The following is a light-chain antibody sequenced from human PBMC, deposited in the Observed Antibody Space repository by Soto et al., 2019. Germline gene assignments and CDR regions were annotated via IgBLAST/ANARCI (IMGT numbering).Light chain of an antibody. CDR3: HQYHDWPLT. J-gene: IGKJ4*01. CDR2: GAS. Sequence: EVVMTQSPATLSVPPGERATLSCRASQSVTYNLAWYQQKPGQAPRLLIYGASTRATGIPARFSGSGSGTEFTLTISSLQSEDFAVYYCHQYHDWPLTFGGGTKVGIK. V-gene: IGKV3-15*01. CDR1: QSVTYN.